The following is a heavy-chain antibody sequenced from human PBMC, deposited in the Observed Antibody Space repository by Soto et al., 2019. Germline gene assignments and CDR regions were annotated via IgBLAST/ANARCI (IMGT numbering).Heavy chain of an antibody. Sequence: SETLSLTCTVPNGSISTYYWTWVRQPPGKGLEWIGYVYYSGTTNYNPSLKSRVGMSIDTSKNQFSLELKSVTAADTATYYCVRDYLLTGFDTWGQGTLVTVSS. CDR1: NGSISTYY. V-gene: IGHV4-59*01. CDR2: VYYSGTT. CDR3: VRDYLLTGFDT. J-gene: IGHJ5*02. D-gene: IGHD3-9*01.